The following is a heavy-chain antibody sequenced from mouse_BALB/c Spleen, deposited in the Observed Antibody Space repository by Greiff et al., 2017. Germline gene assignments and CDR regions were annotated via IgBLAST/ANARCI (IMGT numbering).Heavy chain of an antibody. CDR1: GYTFTSYN. Sequence: QVQLQQPGAELVKPGASVKMSCKASGYTFTSYNMHWVKQTPGQGLEWIGAIYPGNGDTSYNQKFKGKATLTADKSSSTAYMQLSSLTSEDSAVYYCARRTAYYAMDYWGQGTSVTVSS. D-gene: IGHD1-2*01. J-gene: IGHJ4*01. CDR2: IYPGNGDT. V-gene: IGHV1-12*01. CDR3: ARRTAYYAMDY.